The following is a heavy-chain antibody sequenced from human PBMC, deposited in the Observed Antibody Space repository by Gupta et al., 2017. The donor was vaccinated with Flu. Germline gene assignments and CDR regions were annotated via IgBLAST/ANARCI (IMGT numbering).Heavy chain of an antibody. Sequence: QLQLQESGPGLVQPSETLSLTCTVSGGSISSSSYYWGWIRQPPGKGLEWIGSIYYSGSTYYNPSLKSRVTISVDTSKNQFSLKLSSVTAADTAVYYCARSRELYCSSTSCYYFDYWGQGTLVTVSS. V-gene: IGHV4-39*01. CDR2: IYYSGST. D-gene: IGHD2-2*01. J-gene: IGHJ4*02. CDR1: GGSISSSSYY. CDR3: ARSRELYCSSTSCYYFDY.